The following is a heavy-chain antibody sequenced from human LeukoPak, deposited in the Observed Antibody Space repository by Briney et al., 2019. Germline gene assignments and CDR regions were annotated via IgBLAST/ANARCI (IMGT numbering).Heavy chain of an antibody. Sequence: SETLSLTCTVSGGSISSSSYYWGWIRQPPGKGLEWIGSIYYSGSTYYNPSLKSRVTISVDTSKNQFSLKLSSVTAADTAVYYCATQALYYYDSSGYYYVAHFDYWSQGTLVTVSS. CDR3: ATQALYYYDSSGYYYVAHFDY. V-gene: IGHV4-39*01. J-gene: IGHJ4*02. D-gene: IGHD3-22*01. CDR2: IYYSGST. CDR1: GGSISSSSYY.